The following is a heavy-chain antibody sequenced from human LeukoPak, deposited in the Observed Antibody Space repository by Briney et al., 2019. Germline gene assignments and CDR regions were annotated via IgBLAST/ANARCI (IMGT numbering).Heavy chain of an antibody. CDR3: ARTVVAATPSLDY. Sequence: SETLSLTCTVSGGSISSSSYYWTWIRQPPGKGLEWIGSAYYTGSTYYNPSLKSRVTISVDTSNKYFSLKLSSVTAADTAVYYCARTVVAATPSLDYWGQGTLVTVSS. CDR2: AYYTGST. V-gene: IGHV4-39*02. D-gene: IGHD2-15*01. J-gene: IGHJ4*02. CDR1: GGSISSSSYY.